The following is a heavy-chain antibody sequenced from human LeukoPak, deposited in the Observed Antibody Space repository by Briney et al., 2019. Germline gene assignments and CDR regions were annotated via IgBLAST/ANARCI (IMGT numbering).Heavy chain of an antibody. V-gene: IGHV3-23*01. J-gene: IGHJ4*02. Sequence: PGGSLRLSCAASGFTFSSYGMSWVRQAPGKGLEWVSVISGSGGSTYYAGSVKGRFTISRDNSRNTMYLQMNSLRVEDAAVYYCAKAPVTSCRGAFCYPFDSWGQGTLVTVSS. CDR3: AKAPVTSCRGAFCYPFDS. D-gene: IGHD2-15*01. CDR2: ISGSGGST. CDR1: GFTFSSYG.